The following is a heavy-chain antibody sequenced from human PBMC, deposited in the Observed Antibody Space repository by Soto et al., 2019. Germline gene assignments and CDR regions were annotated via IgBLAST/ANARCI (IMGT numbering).Heavy chain of an antibody. CDR2: INHSGST. J-gene: IGHJ4*02. Sequence: QVQLQQWGAGLLKPSETLSLTCAVYGGSFSGYYWSWIRQPPGKGLEWIGEINHSGSTNYNPSLKSRVTISVDTSKNQFSPKLSSVTAAATAVYYCARGYGRNVDYWGQGTLVTVSS. CDR3: ARGYGRNVDY. CDR1: GGSFSGYY. V-gene: IGHV4-34*01. D-gene: IGHD1-1*01.